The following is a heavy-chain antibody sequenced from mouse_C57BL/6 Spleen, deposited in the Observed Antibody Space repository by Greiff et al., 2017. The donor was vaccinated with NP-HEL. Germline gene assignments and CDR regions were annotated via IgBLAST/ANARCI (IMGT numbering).Heavy chain of an antibody. CDR2: ISDGGSYT. Sequence: EVKVVESGGGLVKPGGSLKLSCAASGFTFSSYAMSWVRQTPEKRLEWVATISDGGSYTYYPDNAKNNLYLQMSHLKSEDTAMYYCAREGKNQGVLGYFDVWGTGTTVTVSS. CDR1: GFTFSSYA. CDR3: AREGKNQGVLGYFDV. J-gene: IGHJ1*03. V-gene: IGHV5-4*01.